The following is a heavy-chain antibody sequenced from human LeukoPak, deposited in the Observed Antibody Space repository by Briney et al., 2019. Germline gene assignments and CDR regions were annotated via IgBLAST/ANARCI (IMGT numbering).Heavy chain of an antibody. D-gene: IGHD2-2*01. V-gene: IGHV1-18*01. CDR2: ISAYNGNT. CDR3: ARGPPYCSSTSCYLNWFDP. Sequence: ASVKVSCKASGYTFTSYGISWVRQAPGQGLEWMGWISAYNGNTNYAQKFQGRVTITADESTSTAYMELSGLRSEDTAVYYCARGPPYCSSTSCYLNWFDPWGQGTLVTVSS. J-gene: IGHJ5*02. CDR1: GYTFTSYG.